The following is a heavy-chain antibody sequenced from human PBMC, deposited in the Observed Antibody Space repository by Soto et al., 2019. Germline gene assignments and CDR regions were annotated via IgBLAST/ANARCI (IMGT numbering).Heavy chain of an antibody. Sequence: QVQLVESGGGVVQPGRSLRLSCAASGFTFSSYGMHWVRQAPGKGLEWVAVIWYDGSNKYYADSVKGRFTISRDNSKNTLYLQMNSLRAEDTAVYYCARAGDIVVLVAPGDNWFDPWGQGTLVIVSS. D-gene: IGHD2-15*01. V-gene: IGHV3-33*01. CDR2: IWYDGSNK. J-gene: IGHJ5*02. CDR3: ARAGDIVVLVAPGDNWFDP. CDR1: GFTFSSYG.